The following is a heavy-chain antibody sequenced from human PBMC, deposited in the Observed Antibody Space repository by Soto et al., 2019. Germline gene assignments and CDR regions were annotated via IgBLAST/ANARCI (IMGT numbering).Heavy chain of an antibody. CDR3: AKERGAYWSFDF. CDR2: IYSGGST. CDR1: GFTVSSNY. V-gene: IGHV3-53*04. Sequence: EVQLVESGGGLVQPGGSLRLSCAASGFTVSSNYMSWVRQAPGKGLEWVSVIYSGGSTYYADSVKGRFTISRHNSKNTLYLKMTSLRPVDTAVYYCAKERGAYWSFDFWGRGTLVTVSS. J-gene: IGHJ2*01. D-gene: IGHD1-26*01.